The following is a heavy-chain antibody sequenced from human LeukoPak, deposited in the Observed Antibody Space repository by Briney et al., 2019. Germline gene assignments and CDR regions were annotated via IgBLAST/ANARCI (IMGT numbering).Heavy chain of an antibody. V-gene: IGHV4-4*02. J-gene: IGHJ4*02. D-gene: IGHD1-26*01. CDR2: VHLNGAT. CDR1: GGSIITTNW. CDR3: TRESGAFSPFGF. Sequence: SGTLSLTCAVSGGSIITTNWWSWVRQPPGKGLEWIGEVHLNGATNYNPSLESRVSMSIDKSKTHLSLELSSVPAADTAMYYCTRESGAFSPFGFWGQGTLVTVSS.